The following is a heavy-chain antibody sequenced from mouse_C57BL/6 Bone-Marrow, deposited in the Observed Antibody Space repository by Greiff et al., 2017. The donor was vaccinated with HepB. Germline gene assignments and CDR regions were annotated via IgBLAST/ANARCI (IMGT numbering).Heavy chain of an antibody. J-gene: IGHJ3*01. CDR1: GYTFTSYW. CDR2: IHPNSGST. V-gene: IGHV1-64*01. D-gene: IGHD2-1*01. Sequence: QVQLQQPGAELVKPGASVKLSCKASGYTFTSYWMHWVKQRPGQGLEWIGMIHPNSGSTNYNEKFKSKVTLTVDKSSSTAYMQLSSLTSEDSAVYYCARGALLFFAYWGQGTLVTVSA. CDR3: ARGALLFFAY.